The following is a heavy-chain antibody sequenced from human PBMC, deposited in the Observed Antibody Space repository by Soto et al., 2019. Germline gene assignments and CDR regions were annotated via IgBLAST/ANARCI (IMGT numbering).Heavy chain of an antibody. CDR2: LYSARIA. D-gene: IGHD6-13*01. CDR1: GGSISISNFY. V-gene: IGHV4-39*01. J-gene: IGHJ4*02. Sequence: SETLSLTCSVSGGSISISNFYWGWVRQSPGRGLEWIGSLYSARIAYYNPSLESRVTMSGDTSKNQFSLKLGSVTAADTAVYYCARFPFDRSSWTNPRYSDYWGQGTLVTVSS. CDR3: ARFPFDRSSWTNPRYSDY.